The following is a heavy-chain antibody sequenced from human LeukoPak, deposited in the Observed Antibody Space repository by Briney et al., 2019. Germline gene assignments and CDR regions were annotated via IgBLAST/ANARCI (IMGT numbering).Heavy chain of an antibody. D-gene: IGHD2-2*01. CDR2: ISGSSSYK. CDR1: GFTFSTYT. V-gene: IGHV3-21*01. J-gene: IGHJ4*02. Sequence: GGSLRLSCAASGFTFSTYTMNWVRQAPGKGLEWVSSISGSSSYKYYADSVKGRFTISRDNAKNSLYLQMTSLRAADTAVYYCARDVYCSSATCPFDYWGQGTLVTVSS. CDR3: ARDVYCSSATCPFDY.